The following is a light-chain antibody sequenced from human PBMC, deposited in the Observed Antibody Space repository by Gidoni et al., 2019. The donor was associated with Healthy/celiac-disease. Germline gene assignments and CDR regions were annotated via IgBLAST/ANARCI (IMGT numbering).Light chain of an antibody. V-gene: IGKV3-15*01. CDR3: QPYNTWPQT. CDR2: GAS. J-gene: IGKJ2*01. CDR1: QSVIIT. Sequence: EIVMTKSPATLSVSPGERDTLSCRASQSVIITLACYQQTPGHAPRLLIYGASTRATGIPARFSGSGSGTAFTLTISSLQSEDFAVYYCQPYNTWPQTFGQGTQLEIK.